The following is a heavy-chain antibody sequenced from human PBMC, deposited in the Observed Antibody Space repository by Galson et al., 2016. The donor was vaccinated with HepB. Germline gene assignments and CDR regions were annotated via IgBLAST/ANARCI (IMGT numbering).Heavy chain of an antibody. Sequence: SLRLSCAASGFTVSSNCMSWVRQAPGKGLEWVSLIYSGGTTFYADSVKGRFTISRDNAKNSLYLQLSSLRDEDTAVYYCVTSFSTQVYSWGQGTLVTVSS. V-gene: IGHV3-53*01. D-gene: IGHD2/OR15-2a*01. CDR3: VTSFSTQVYS. J-gene: IGHJ4*02. CDR1: GFTVSSNC. CDR2: IYSGGTT.